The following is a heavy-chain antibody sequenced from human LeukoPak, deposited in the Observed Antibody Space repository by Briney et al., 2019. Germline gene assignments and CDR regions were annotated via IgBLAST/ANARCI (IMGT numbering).Heavy chain of an antibody. Sequence: SETLSLTCTVSGGSISSGGYYWSWIRQHPGKGLEWIVYFYYSGSTYYNPSLKSRVTISVDTSKNQFSLKLSSVTAADTAVYYCARFRGIAAAGRWFDPWGQGTLVTVSS. CDR3: ARFRGIAAAGRWFDP. CDR1: GGSISSGGYY. D-gene: IGHD6-13*01. J-gene: IGHJ5*02. V-gene: IGHV4-31*03. CDR2: FYYSGST.